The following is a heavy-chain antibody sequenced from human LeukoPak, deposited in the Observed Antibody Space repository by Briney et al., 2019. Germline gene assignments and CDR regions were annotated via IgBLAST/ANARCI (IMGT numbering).Heavy chain of an antibody. CDR3: ARGGLYHYDSTRGYFDY. J-gene: IGHJ4*02. CDR1: GYTFTGYY. V-gene: IGHV1-2*02. D-gene: IGHD3-22*01. CDR2: INPNSGGT. Sequence: ASVKVSCKASGYTFTGYYMHWVRQAPGQGLEWMGWINPNSGGTNYAQKFQGRVTMTRDTSISTAYMELSRLRSDDTAVYYCARGGLYHYDSTRGYFDYWGQGTLVTVSS.